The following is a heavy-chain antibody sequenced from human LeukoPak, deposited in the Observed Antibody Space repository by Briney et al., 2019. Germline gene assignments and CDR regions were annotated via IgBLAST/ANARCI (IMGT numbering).Heavy chain of an antibody. CDR1: GGSISSYY. CDR2: IYYSGST. V-gene: IGHV4-59*08. CDR3: ARGVSYYDSSGYYNEYFQH. D-gene: IGHD3-22*01. J-gene: IGHJ1*01. Sequence: SETLALTCTDSGGSISSYYWSWIRQPPGKGLEWLGYIYYSGSTNYNPSLKSRVTISVDTSKNQFSLKLSSVTAADTAVYYCARGVSYYDSSGYYNEYFQHWGQGTLVTVSS.